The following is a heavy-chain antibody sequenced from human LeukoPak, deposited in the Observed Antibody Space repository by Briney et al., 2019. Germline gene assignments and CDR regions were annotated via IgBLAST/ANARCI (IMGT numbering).Heavy chain of an antibody. D-gene: IGHD6-25*01. CDR3: AKDEAAFDP. CDR1: GYTFTGYY. CDR2: INPNSGGT. Sequence: ASVKVSCKASGYTFTGYYMHWVRQAPGQGLEWMGWINPNSGGTNYAQKYQGRDTLTRDTSISTAYMELSRLRSDDTAVYYLAKDEAAFDPWGQGTLVTVSS. V-gene: IGHV1-2*02. J-gene: IGHJ5*02.